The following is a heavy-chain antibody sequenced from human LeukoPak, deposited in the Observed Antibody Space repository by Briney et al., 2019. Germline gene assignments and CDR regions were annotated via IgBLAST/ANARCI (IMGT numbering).Heavy chain of an antibody. J-gene: IGHJ4*02. V-gene: IGHV3-23*01. CDR3: AKTDSMFRGAFDY. Sequence: PGGSLRLSCAASGFTFSSHAMSWVRQAAGKGLEWVSGIDGSGGSTYYADSVKGRFTISRDNSKNTVYLQMNSLRAEDTAVYYCAKTDSMFRGAFDYWGQGTLVTVSS. CDR1: GFTFSSHA. CDR2: IDGSGGST. D-gene: IGHD3-10*01.